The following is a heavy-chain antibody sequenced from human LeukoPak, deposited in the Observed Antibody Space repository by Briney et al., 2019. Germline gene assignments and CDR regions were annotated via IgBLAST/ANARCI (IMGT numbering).Heavy chain of an antibody. CDR3: ARGRPGYCSSTSCYTSDY. J-gene: IGHJ4*02. CDR1: GGSFSGYY. V-gene: IGHV4-34*01. Sequence: SETLSLTCAVYGGSFSGYYWSWNRQPPGKGLEWIGEINHSGSTNYNPSLKSRVTISVDTSKNQFSLKLSSVTAADTAVYYCARGRPGYCSSTSCYTSDYWGQGTLVTVSS. D-gene: IGHD2-2*02. CDR2: INHSGST.